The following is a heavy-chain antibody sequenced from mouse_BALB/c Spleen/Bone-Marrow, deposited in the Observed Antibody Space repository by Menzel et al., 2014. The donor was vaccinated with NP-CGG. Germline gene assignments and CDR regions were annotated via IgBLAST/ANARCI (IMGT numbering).Heavy chain of an antibody. V-gene: IGHV1-54*01. J-gene: IGHJ3*01. CDR1: GYSFTNYL. CDR3: ARGLGRGFAC. D-gene: IGHD4-1*01. Sequence: VQLVESGAELVRPGTSVTVSCKASGYSFTNYLIEWVKQRPGQGLERIGVINPGSGGINYTEKFRVKATLTADKSSGIVYMQLSSMAWNDSAVYFCARGLGRGFACWGEGILVTVFA. CDR2: INPGSGGI.